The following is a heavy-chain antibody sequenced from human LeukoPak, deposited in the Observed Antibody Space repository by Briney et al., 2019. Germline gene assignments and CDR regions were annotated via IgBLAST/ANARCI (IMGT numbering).Heavy chain of an antibody. D-gene: IGHD6-6*01. J-gene: IGHJ4*02. CDR2: IYYSGST. V-gene: IGHV4-31*03. CDR3: ARDIEYSSSLSFDY. CDR1: GGSISSGGYY. Sequence: KSSETLSLTCTVSGGSISSGGYYWSWIRQHPGKGLEWIGYIYYSGSTYYNPSLKSRVTISVDTSKNQFSLKLSSVTAADTAVYYCARDIEYSSSLSFDYWGQGTLVTVSS.